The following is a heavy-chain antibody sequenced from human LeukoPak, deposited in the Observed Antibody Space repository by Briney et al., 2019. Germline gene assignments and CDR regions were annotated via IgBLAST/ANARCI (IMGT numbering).Heavy chain of an antibody. J-gene: IGHJ6*03. V-gene: IGHV3-23*01. CDR1: GFTFSSYA. CDR3: ARSWALYYYYYMDV. D-gene: IGHD1-26*01. CDR2: ISGSGGST. Sequence: GGSLRLSCAASGFTFSSYAMSWVRQAPGKGLEWVSAISGSGGSTYYADSVKGRFTISRDNAKNSLYLQMNSLRAEDTALYYCARSWALYYYYYMDVWGKGTTVTVSS.